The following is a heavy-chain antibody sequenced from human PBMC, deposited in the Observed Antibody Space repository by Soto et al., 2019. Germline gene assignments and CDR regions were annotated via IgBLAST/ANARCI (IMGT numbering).Heavy chain of an antibody. D-gene: IGHD5-12*01. V-gene: IGHV1-3*01. CDR2: INVGNGNT. J-gene: IGHJ4*03. Sequence: ASVKVSCKASGYTFSSYAMHWVRQAPGQRLEWMGWINVGNGNTKYSQKFQGRVTITRDTSASTAYMELSSLRSEDTAAYYCARDGVMGGYDWGLFGYFDYWG. CDR3: ARDGVMGGYDWGLFGYFDY. CDR1: GYTFSSYA.